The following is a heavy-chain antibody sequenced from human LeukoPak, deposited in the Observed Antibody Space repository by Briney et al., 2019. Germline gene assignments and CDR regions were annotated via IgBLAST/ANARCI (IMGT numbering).Heavy chain of an antibody. CDR3: AELGITMIGGV. D-gene: IGHD3-10*02. J-gene: IGHJ6*04. V-gene: IGHV3-21*01. Sequence: GGSLRLSCAASGFTFSSYSMNWARQAPGKGLEWVSSISSSSSYIYYADSVKGRFTISRDNAKNSLYLQMNSLRAEDTAVYYCAELGITMIGGVWGKGTTVTISS. CDR2: ISSSSSYI. CDR1: GFTFSSYS.